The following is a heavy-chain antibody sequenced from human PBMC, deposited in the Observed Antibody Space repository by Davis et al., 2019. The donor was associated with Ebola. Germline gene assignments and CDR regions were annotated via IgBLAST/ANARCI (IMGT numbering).Heavy chain of an antibody. Sequence: MPSETLSLTCTVSGGSISSYYWSWIRQPPGKGLEWIGYIYYSGSTNYNPSLKSRVTISVDTSKNQFSLKLSSVTAADTAVYYCARGLRSAAGGVGYWGQGTLVTVSS. J-gene: IGHJ4*02. V-gene: IGHV4-59*12. CDR1: GGSISSYY. CDR3: ARGLRSAAGGVGY. D-gene: IGHD2-8*02. CDR2: IYYSGST.